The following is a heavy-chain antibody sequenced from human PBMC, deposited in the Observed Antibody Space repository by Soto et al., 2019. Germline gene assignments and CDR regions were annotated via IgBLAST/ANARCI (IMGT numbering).Heavy chain of an antibody. CDR1: AYSINSYD. CDR2: MNPKSGNT. D-gene: IGHD4-17*01. CDR3: ARGLVDSGGNCFDS. V-gene: IGHV1-8*01. Sequence: ASVKVSCKASAYSINSYDTNWVRQATGQGLEWMGWMNPKSGNTGFAEKFQGRVKMTWNTSTGTVYLEISSLRPEDTAVYYCARGLVDSGGNCFDSWGQGTQVTVSS. J-gene: IGHJ4*02.